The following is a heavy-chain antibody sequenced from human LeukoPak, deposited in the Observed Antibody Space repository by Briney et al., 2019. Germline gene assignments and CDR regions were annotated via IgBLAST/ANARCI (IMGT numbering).Heavy chain of an antibody. D-gene: IGHD6-19*01. V-gene: IGHV1-2*02. Sequence: GASVKVSCKASGYIFTGHYMHWVRQAPGQGPEWMGWTNPNSGGTNYAQKFQGRVTMTRDTSISTAYMELSSLRSDDTAVYYCARGIAVADKVRDYYQYGMDVWGQGTTVTV. CDR2: TNPNSGGT. CDR1: GYIFTGHY. CDR3: ARGIAVADKVRDYYQYGMDV. J-gene: IGHJ6*02.